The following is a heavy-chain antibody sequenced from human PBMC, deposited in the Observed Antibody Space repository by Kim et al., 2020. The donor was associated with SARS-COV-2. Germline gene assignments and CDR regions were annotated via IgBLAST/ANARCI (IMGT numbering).Heavy chain of an antibody. CDR1: GFTFSSYA. J-gene: IGHJ4*02. CDR2: ISGSGGST. D-gene: IGHD3-3*01. CDR3: AKPYLVRFLEWSPGYY. Sequence: GGSLRLSCAASGFTFSSYAMSWVRQAPGKGLEWVSAISGSGGSTYFADSVKGRFTISRDNSKNTLYLQMNSLRAEDTAVYYCAKPYLVRFLEWSPGYYWGQGTLVTVSS. V-gene: IGHV3-23*01.